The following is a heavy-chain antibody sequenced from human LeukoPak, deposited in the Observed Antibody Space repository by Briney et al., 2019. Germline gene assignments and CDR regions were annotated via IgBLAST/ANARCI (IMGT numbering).Heavy chain of an antibody. CDR2: ISYDGSNK. D-gene: IGHD2-8*01. V-gene: IGHV3-30*04. Sequence: GGSLRLSCAASGFSFSSYAMNWVRQAPGKGLEWVAVISYDGSNKYYADSVKGRFTISRDNSKNTLYLQMNSLRAEDTAVYYCARDRATNYHAFDIWGQGTMVTVSS. CDR3: ARDRATNYHAFDI. CDR1: GFSFSSYA. J-gene: IGHJ3*02.